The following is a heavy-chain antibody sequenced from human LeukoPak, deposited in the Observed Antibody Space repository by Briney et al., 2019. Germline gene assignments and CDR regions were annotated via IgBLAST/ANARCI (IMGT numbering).Heavy chain of an antibody. CDR1: GFTFSTFG. D-gene: IGHD6-13*01. Sequence: GGSLRLSCAASGFAASGFTFSTFGMHWVRQAPGKGLEWVAFIRYDGSNKYYADSVKGRFTISRDNSRNTLYLQMNSLRAEDTALYYCATDSSPDYWGQGTQVTVSS. CDR2: IRYDGSNK. J-gene: IGHJ4*02. CDR3: ATDSSPDY. V-gene: IGHV3-30*02.